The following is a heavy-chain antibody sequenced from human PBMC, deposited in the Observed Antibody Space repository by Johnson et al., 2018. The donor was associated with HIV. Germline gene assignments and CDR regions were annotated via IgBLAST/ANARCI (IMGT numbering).Heavy chain of an antibody. V-gene: IGHV3-30*04. J-gene: IGHJ3*02. D-gene: IGHD1-1*01. CDR2: ISYDGSNK. Sequence: QMQLVESGGGVVQPGRSLRLSCAASGFTFSSYAIHWVRQAPGKGLEWVAVISYDGSNKYYADSVKGRFTISRDNSKNTLYLQINSLRAEDTAVYYCARGFLTGTPSDAFDIWGQGTMVTVSS. CDR1: GFTFSSYA. CDR3: ARGFLTGTPSDAFDI.